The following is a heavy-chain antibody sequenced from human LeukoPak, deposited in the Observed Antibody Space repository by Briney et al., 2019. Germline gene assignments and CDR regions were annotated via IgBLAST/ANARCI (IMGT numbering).Heavy chain of an antibody. CDR1: GFSFAGYT. D-gene: IGHD5/OR15-5a*01. CDR3: AKPTIGKGRSVSNYFDF. J-gene: IGHJ4*02. V-gene: IGHV3-43*01. CDR2: ISWNGYST. Sequence: GGSLRLSCAASGFSFAGYTMHWVRQAPGEGLEWVSLISWNGYSTSYADSVKGRFTISRDNSKNSLYLQMNGLRPEDTALYYCAKPTIGKGRSVSNYFDFWGQGTLVTVSS.